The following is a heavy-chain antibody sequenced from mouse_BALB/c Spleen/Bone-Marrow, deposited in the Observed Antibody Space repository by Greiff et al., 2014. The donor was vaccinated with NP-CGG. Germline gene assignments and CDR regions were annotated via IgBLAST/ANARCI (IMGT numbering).Heavy chain of an antibody. CDR2: ISNGGGST. D-gene: IGHD1-1*01. Sequence: VQLKESGGGLVQPGGSLKLSCAASGFTFSSYTMSWVRQTPEKRLEWVAYISNGGGSTYYPDTVKGRFTTSRDNAKNTLYLQMSSLKSEDTAMYYCARHGGSRGYYFDYWGQGTTLTVSP. CDR1: GFTFSSYT. V-gene: IGHV5-12-2*01. J-gene: IGHJ2*01. CDR3: ARHGGSRGYYFDY.